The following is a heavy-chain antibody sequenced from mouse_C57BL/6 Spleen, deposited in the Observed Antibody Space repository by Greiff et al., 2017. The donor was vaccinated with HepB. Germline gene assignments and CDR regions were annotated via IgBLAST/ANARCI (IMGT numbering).Heavy chain of an antibody. CDR1: GYTFTDYY. CDR3: AREEVYDYENAMDY. D-gene: IGHD2-4*01. Sequence: QVQLQQSGAELVRPGASVKLSCKASGYTFTDYYINWVKQRPGQGLEWIARIYPGSGNTYYNEKFKGKATLTADKSSSTAYMQLSSLTSEDSAVYFCAREEVYDYENAMDYWGQGTSVTVSS. V-gene: IGHV1-76*01. J-gene: IGHJ4*01. CDR2: IYPGSGNT.